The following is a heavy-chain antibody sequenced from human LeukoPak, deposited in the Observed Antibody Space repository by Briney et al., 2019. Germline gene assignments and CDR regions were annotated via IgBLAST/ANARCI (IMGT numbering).Heavy chain of an antibody. D-gene: IGHD6-6*01. CDR3: ARHGFGSSSAMDV. V-gene: IGHV4-59*08. CDR2: IYYSGST. J-gene: IGHJ6*03. Sequence: SETLSLTCTVSGGSISSYYWSWIRQPPGKGLEWIGYIYYSGSTNYNPSLKSRVIISVDTSNNQFSLRLSSVTAADTAVYYCARHGFGSSSAMDVWGKGTTASVSS. CDR1: GGSISSYY.